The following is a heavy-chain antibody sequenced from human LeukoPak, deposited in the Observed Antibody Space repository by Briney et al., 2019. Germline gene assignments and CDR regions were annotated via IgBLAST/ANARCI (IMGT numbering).Heavy chain of an antibody. CDR2: INSDGSST. CDR3: ARGPVAGPLFEY. V-gene: IGHV3-74*01. CDR1: GFTFNNYW. Sequence: GGSLRLSCAASGFTFNNYWMHWVRQAPGMGLVWVSRINSDGSSTRYADSVKGRFTISRDNAKNTLYLQMNSLRAEDAAVYYCARGPVAGPLFEYWGQGTLVTVSS. D-gene: IGHD6-19*01. J-gene: IGHJ4*02.